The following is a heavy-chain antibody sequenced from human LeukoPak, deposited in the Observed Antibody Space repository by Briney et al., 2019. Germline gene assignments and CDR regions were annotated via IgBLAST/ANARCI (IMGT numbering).Heavy chain of an antibody. Sequence: SETLSLTCTVSGDSISSSSSYWGWIRQPPGEGLEWIGSIYYSGSTYYNTSLKSRVTISVDTSKNQFSLRLTSVTAADTAVYYCARQTGSGLFILPGGQGKLVTVSS. CDR3: ARQTGSGLFILP. D-gene: IGHD3-10*01. CDR2: IYYSGST. J-gene: IGHJ4*02. V-gene: IGHV4-39*01. CDR1: GDSISSSSSY.